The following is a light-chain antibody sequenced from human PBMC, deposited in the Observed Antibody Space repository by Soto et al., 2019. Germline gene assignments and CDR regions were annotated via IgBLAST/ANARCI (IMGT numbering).Light chain of an antibody. CDR2: DAS. V-gene: IGKV1-33*01. CDR3: QQYDNLPRLT. J-gene: IGKJ4*01. Sequence: DIRMTQSPSSLSASVGDRVTIACQASEDISSYLNWYQRKPGKAPKLLIYDASKLETGVPPRFSGSGSGTYFTYTISSLQPEDIATYYCQQYDNLPRLTFGGGTKVEIK. CDR1: EDISSY.